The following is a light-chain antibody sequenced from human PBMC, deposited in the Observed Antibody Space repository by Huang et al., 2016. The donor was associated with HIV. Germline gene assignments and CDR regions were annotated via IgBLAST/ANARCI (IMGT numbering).Light chain of an antibody. CDR3: QQYNYWPRT. V-gene: IGKV3-15*01. CDR1: QTIGTN. CDR2: GAA. J-gene: IGKJ1*01. Sequence: ETMMTQSPVTLSVSPGERVTLSCRASQTIGTNLAWYQQKPGQSPRLLMYGAATRATGIPARFSGSGSGTEFTLTISSLQSEDFAVYFCQQYNYWPRTFGQGTKVEIK.